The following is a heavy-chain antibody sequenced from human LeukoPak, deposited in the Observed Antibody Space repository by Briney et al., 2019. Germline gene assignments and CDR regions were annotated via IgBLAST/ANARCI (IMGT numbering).Heavy chain of an antibody. CDR1: GFTFSSYG. V-gene: IGHV3-33*01. CDR3: ARGSYGLDY. CDR2: IWYDGSNK. Sequence: GGSLRLSCAASGFTFSSYGMHWVCQAPGKGLEWVAVIWYDGSNKYYADSVKGRFTISRHNSKNTPYLQMNSLRAEDTAVYYCARGSYGLDYWGQGTLVTVSS. J-gene: IGHJ4*02. D-gene: IGHD5-18*01.